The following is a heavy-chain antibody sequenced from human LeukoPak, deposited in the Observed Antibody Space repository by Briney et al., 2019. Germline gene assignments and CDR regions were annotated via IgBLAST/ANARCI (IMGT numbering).Heavy chain of an antibody. J-gene: IGHJ4*02. CDR2: IYYRGSA. D-gene: IGHD3-10*01. CDR1: GGTISSDSYF. CDR3: ARAADYLGSGSQLGY. Sequence: SETLSLTCPVSGGTISSDSYFWAWIRQPPGKGLEWIGSIYYRGSAYYNPSLKSRVTISVDTSKNQFSLKVTSVTAADTAVYYCARAADYLGSGSQLGYWGQGILVTVSS. V-gene: IGHV4-39*07.